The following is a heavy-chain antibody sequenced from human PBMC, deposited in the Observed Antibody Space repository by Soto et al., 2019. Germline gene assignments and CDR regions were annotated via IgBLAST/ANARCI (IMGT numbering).Heavy chain of an antibody. D-gene: IGHD1-26*01. CDR3: ARDIGGSYLEY. V-gene: IGHV3-21*01. Sequence: RLSCAASGFTFSSHSMNWVRQAPGKGLEWVSSISSSSSYIYYADSVKGRFTISRDNAKNSLYLQMNSLRAEDTAVYYCARDIGGSYLEYWGQGTLVTVSS. CDR2: ISSSSSYI. CDR1: GFTFSSHS. J-gene: IGHJ4*02.